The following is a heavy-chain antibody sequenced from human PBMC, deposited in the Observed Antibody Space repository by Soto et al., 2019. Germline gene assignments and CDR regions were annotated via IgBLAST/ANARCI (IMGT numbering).Heavy chain of an antibody. D-gene: IGHD5-12*01. CDR2: IYHSGST. Sequence: TLSLTCAVSGGSISSGGYSWSWIRQPPGKGLEWIGYIYHSGSTYYNPSLKSRVTISVDRSKNQFSLKLSSVTAADTAVYYCARLGGYDWYYFDYWGQGTLVTVSS. CDR1: GGSISSGGYS. CDR3: ARLGGYDWYYFDY. J-gene: IGHJ4*02. V-gene: IGHV4-30-2*01.